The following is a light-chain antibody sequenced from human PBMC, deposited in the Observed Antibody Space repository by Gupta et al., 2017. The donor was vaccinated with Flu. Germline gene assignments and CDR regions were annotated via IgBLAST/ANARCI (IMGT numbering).Light chain of an antibody. CDR2: LNSDGSH. Sequence: QLVLTQSPSASASLGASVKLTCTLSSGHSSYATAWHQQQPEKGPRYLMKLNSDGSHSKGDGVPDRFSGSSSGAERDLTISSLQSEDEDDYYCQTWGTGAWVFGGGTKLTVL. CDR1: SGHSSYA. CDR3: QTWGTGAWV. V-gene: IGLV4-69*01. J-gene: IGLJ3*02.